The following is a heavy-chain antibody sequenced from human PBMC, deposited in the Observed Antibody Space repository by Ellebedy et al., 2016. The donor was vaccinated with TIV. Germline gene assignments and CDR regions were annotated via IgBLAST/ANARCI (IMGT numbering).Heavy chain of an antibody. J-gene: IGHJ3*02. V-gene: IGHV5-51*01. D-gene: IGHD1-26*01. CDR2: VYPGDSDT. CDR1: GYSFTSYW. CDR3: ARQEPYREWEVIWGAFDI. Sequence: MVSCKGSGYSFTSYWIGWVRQMPGKGLQWMGIVYPGDSDTRYSPSFQGPVTISADKSISTAYLQWSSLKASDTAMYYCARQEPYREWEVIWGAFDIWGQGTMVTVSS.